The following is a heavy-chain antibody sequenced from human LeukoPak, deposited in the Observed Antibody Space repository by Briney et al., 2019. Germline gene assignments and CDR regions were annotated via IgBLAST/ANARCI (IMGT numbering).Heavy chain of an antibody. V-gene: IGHV1-18*04. J-gene: IGHJ3*02. CDR1: RYTFPSYR. CDR2: ISAYNGNT. D-gene: IGHD6-19*01. CDR3: ARYRWLVVRSGMTFDI. Sequence: ASVKVSRKSSRYTFPSYRFSSLRPAPAQGLEWMGWISAYNGNTNYAQKLPGRVTMTTDTSTSTAYMELRSLRSDDTAVYYCARYRWLVVRSGMTFDIWGQGTMVTVSS.